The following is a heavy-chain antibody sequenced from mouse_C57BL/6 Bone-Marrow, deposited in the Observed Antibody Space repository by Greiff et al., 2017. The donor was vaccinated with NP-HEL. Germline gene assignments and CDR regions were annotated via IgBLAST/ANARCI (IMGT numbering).Heavy chain of an antibody. CDR3: TFYYRAY. CDR2: IDPENGDT. V-gene: IGHV14-4*01. Sequence: EVKLQESGAELVRPGASVKLSCTASGFNIKDDYMHWVKQRPEQGLEWIGWIDPENGDTEYASKFQGKATITADTSSNTAYLQLSSLTSEDTAVYYCTFYYRAYWGQGTLVTVSA. J-gene: IGHJ3*01. CDR1: GFNIKDDY. D-gene: IGHD2-1*01.